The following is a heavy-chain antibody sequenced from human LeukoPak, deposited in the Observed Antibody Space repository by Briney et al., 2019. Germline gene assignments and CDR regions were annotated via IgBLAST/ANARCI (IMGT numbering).Heavy chain of an antibody. Sequence: GGSLRLSCAASGFTFSSYAMHWVRQAPGKGLEWVAVISYDGSNKYYADSVKGRFTISRDNSKNTLDLQMTGLRAEDTAVYYCARERGRGRDSPWFDYWGQGTLVTVSS. CDR2: ISYDGSNK. J-gene: IGHJ4*02. D-gene: IGHD1-26*01. CDR1: GFTFSSYA. CDR3: ARERGRGRDSPWFDY. V-gene: IGHV3-30*14.